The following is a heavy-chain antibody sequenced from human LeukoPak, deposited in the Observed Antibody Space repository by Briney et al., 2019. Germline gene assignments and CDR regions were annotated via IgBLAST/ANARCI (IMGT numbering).Heavy chain of an antibody. CDR2: ISGSGGST. V-gene: IGHV3-23*01. CDR1: GFTFSNYA. D-gene: IGHD2-15*01. J-gene: IGHJ4*02. CDR3: AKVRSAVVAAATNY. Sequence: GGSLRLSCAASGFTFSNYAMSWVRQAPGKGLGWVSVISGSGGSTYHADSVKGRFTISRDNSNNTLYLQMNSLRAEDTAIYYCAKVRSAVVAAATNYWGRGTLVTVSS.